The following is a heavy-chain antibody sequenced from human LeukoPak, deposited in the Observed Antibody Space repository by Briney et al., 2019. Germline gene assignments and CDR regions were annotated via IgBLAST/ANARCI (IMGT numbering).Heavy chain of an antibody. D-gene: IGHD1-1*01. V-gene: IGHV3-48*03. CDR2: ISSSGSTI. CDR3: ARCTTGRTFGSLREIKRSREIDY. J-gene: IGHJ4*02. Sequence: GGSLRLSCAASGFTFSSYEMNWVRQAPGKWLEWVSYISSSGSTIYYADSVKGRFTISRDNAKNSLYLQMNSLRVEDTAVYYCARCTTGRTFGSLREIKRSREIDYWGQGTLVTVSS. CDR1: GFTFSSYE.